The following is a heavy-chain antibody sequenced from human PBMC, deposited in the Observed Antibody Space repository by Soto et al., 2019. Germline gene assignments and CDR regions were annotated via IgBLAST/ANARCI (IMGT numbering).Heavy chain of an antibody. V-gene: IGHV5-51*01. CDR2: IYPGDSDT. CDR3: ARHYCSSTSCYPVYYYYYGMDV. J-gene: IGHJ6*02. D-gene: IGHD2-2*01. Sequence: GESLKISCKGSGYSFTSYWIGWVRQMPGKGLEWMGIIYPGDSDTRYSPSFQGQVTISADKSISTAYLQWSSLKASDTAMYYCARHYCSSTSCYPVYYYYYGMDVWGQGTTVTRLL. CDR1: GYSFTSYW.